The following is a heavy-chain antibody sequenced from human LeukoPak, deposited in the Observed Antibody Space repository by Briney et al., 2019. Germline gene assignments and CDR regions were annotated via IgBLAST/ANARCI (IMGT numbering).Heavy chain of an antibody. D-gene: IGHD1-26*01. Sequence: GASVKVSCKASGYTLTSNYMHWVRQAPGQGLEWMGWISAYNGNTNFAQKLQGRVTMTTDTSTSAAYMELRSLRSDDTAVYYCARGATHDAFDIWGQGTMVTVSS. CDR2: ISAYNGNT. CDR3: ARGATHDAFDI. J-gene: IGHJ3*02. CDR1: GYTLTSNY. V-gene: IGHV1-18*04.